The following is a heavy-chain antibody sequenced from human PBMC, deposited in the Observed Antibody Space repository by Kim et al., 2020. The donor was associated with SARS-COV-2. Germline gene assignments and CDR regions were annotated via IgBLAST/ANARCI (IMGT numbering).Heavy chain of an antibody. CDR1: GFTFSDYY. V-gene: IGHV3-11*05. Sequence: GGSLRLSCAASGFTFSDYYMSWIRQAPGKGLEWVSYISSSSSYTNYADSVKGRFTISRDNAKNSLYLQMNSLRAEDTAVYYCARDVGDCSSTSCYDYYYYGMDVWGQGTTVTVSS. J-gene: IGHJ6*02. CDR2: ISSSSSYT. CDR3: ARDVGDCSSTSCYDYYYYGMDV. D-gene: IGHD2-2*01.